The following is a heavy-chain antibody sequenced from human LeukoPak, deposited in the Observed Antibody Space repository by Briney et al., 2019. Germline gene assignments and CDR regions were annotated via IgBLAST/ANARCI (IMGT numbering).Heavy chain of an antibody. D-gene: IGHD3-22*01. CDR1: GFTFSSYA. CDR2: ISGSGGST. J-gene: IGHJ3*02. Sequence: GGSLILSCAASGFTFSSYAMSWVRQAPGKGLELVSAISGSGGSTYYADSVKGRFTISRDNSRNTLYLQMNSLRAEDTAVYYCAKGGYGPYAFDIWGQGTMVTVSS. CDR3: AKGGYGPYAFDI. V-gene: IGHV3-23*01.